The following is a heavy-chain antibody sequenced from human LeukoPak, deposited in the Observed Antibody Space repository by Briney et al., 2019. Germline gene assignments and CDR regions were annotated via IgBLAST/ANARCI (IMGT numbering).Heavy chain of an antibody. CDR1: GGSFSGYY. D-gene: IGHD3-9*01. CDR3: ARGRRYFDWLLPNPYYFDY. Sequence: SETLSLTCAVYGGSFSGYYWSWIRQPPGKGLEWIGEINHSGSTNYNPSLKSRVTISVDTSKNQFSLKLSSVTAADTAVYYCARGRRYFDWLLPNPYYFDYRGQGTLVTVSS. J-gene: IGHJ4*02. CDR2: INHSGST. V-gene: IGHV4-34*01.